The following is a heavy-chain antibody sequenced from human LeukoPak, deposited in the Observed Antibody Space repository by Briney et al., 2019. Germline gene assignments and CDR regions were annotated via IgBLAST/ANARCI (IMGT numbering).Heavy chain of an antibody. CDR2: IIPIFGIA. V-gene: IGHV1-69*04. CDR3: ARIFEPSSGYLSDY. Sequence: ASVKVSCKASGGTFSSYAISWVRQAPGQGLEWMGRIIPIFGIANYAQKFQGRVTITADKSTSTAYMELSSLRSEDTAVYYCARIFEPSSGYLSDYWGQGTLVTVSS. J-gene: IGHJ4*02. D-gene: IGHD3-22*01. CDR1: GGTFSSYA.